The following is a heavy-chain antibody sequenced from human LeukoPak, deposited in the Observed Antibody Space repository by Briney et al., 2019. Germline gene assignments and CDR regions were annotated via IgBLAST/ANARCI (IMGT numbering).Heavy chain of an antibody. D-gene: IGHD3-22*01. Sequence: GGSLRLSCAASGFTFSSYGMSWVRQAPGKGLEWVSGISGSGGSTYYADSVKGRFTISRDNSKNTLYLQMNSLRAEDTAVYYCARVRQEYDSSGYRAFDYWGQGTLVTVSS. CDR3: ARVRQEYDSSGYRAFDY. J-gene: IGHJ4*02. CDR2: ISGSGGST. CDR1: GFTFSSYG. V-gene: IGHV3-23*01.